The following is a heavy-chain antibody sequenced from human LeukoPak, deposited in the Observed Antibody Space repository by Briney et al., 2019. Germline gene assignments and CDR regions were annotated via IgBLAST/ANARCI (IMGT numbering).Heavy chain of an antibody. CDR3: ARDVGATS. J-gene: IGHJ4*02. V-gene: IGHV4-39*07. D-gene: IGHD1-26*01. CDR2: IYYSGST. Sequence: PSETLSLTCTVSGGPISSSSYYWGWIRQPPGKGLEWIGSIYYSGSTNYNPSLESRVTISVDTSKNQFSLKLSSVTAADTAVYYCARDVGATSWGQGTLVTVSS. CDR1: GGPISSSSYY.